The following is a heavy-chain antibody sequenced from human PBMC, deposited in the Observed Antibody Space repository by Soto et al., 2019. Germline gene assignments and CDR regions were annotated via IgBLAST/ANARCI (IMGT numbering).Heavy chain of an antibody. V-gene: IGHV4-59*12. CDR1: GGSISTYY. D-gene: IGHD2-2*01. J-gene: IGHJ4*02. CDR2: IYHSGST. Sequence: SETLSLTCTVSGGSISTYYWSWVRQPPGKGLEWIGYIYHSGSTNYNPSLESRVTMSVDTSKNQFSLKLSSVAAADTAVYYCARDSKVTKDIVLVPAASVRPYYFDYWGQGTLVTVSS. CDR3: ARDSKVTKDIVLVPAASVRPYYFDY.